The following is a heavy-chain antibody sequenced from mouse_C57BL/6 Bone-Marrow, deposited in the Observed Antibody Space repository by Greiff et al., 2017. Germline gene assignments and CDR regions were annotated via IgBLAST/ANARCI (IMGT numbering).Heavy chain of an antibody. CDR3: ARLLCFYAMDY. CDR1: GFTFSSYA. CDR2: ISDGGSYS. V-gene: IGHV5-4*03. Sequence: EVKLMESGGGLVKPGGSLKLSCAASGFTFSSYAMSWVRQTPEKRLEWVATISDGGSYSYYPDNVQGRFTISRDNAKNNLYLQMSHLESEDTAIDYCARLLCFYAMDYWGQGTSVTVSS. J-gene: IGHJ4*01. D-gene: IGHD1-1*02.